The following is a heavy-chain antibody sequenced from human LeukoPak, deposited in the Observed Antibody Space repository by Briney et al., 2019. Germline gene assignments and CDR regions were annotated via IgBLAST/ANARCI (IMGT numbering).Heavy chain of an antibody. CDR2: IRSKAYGGTT. V-gene: IGHV3-49*03. CDR3: TRASGLSFTSPFDY. J-gene: IGHJ4*02. Sequence: PGGSLRLSCTASGFTFGDYAMSWFRQAPGKGLEWVGFIRSKAYGGTTEYAASVKGRFTISRDDSKSIAYLQMNSLKTEDTAVYYCTRASGLSFTSPFDYWGQGTLVTVSS. D-gene: IGHD3-3*01. CDR1: GFTFGDYA.